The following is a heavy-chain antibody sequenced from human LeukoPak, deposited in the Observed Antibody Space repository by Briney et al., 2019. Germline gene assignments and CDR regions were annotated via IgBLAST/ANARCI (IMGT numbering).Heavy chain of an antibody. CDR1: SASIRSSNYY. CDR2: IYYSGST. CDR3: ARERKYSSGWYNLRTLDY. V-gene: IGHV4-39*07. Sequence: SETLSLTCTVSSASIRSSNYYWGWIRQPPGKGLEWIGSIYYSGSTYYNPSLKSRVTISVDTSKNQFSLKLSSVTAADTAVYYCARERKYSSGWYNLRTLDYWGQGTLVTVSS. D-gene: IGHD6-19*01. J-gene: IGHJ4*02.